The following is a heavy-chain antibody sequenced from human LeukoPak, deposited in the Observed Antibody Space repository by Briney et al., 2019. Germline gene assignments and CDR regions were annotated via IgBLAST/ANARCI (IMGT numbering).Heavy chain of an antibody. CDR2: ISGSGDNT. CDR3: AKGSYYDSSGSFYFDY. V-gene: IGHV3-23*01. CDR1: GVTFSSYA. D-gene: IGHD3-22*01. J-gene: IGHJ4*02. Sequence: PGGSLRLSCAASGVTFSSYAMSWVRQAPGKGLEWVSGISGSGDNTYYADSVKGRFTISRDNFKNTLYVQVNSLGTEDTAAYYCAKGSYYDSSGSFYFDYWGQGTLVTVSS.